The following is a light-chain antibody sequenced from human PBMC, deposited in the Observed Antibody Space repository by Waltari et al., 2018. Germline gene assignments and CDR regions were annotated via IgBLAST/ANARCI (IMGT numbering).Light chain of an antibody. CDR2: GAS. CDR1: QSFSSSF. V-gene: IGKV3-20*01. J-gene: IGKJ2*01. Sequence: EIVLTQSPGTLSLSPGDRATLSCRPSQSFSSSFLAWYQQKPGQAPRLRIYGASSRSTGIPDRFSGGGSGTDFTLTISRLEPEDFAVYYCQQYGGSPPYTFGQGTKLEI. CDR3: QQYGGSPPYT.